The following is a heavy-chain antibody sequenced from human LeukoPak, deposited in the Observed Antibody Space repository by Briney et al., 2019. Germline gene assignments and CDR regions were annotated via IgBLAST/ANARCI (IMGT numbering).Heavy chain of an antibody. CDR3: AKDPRVGSRVATPCH. CDR2: SSGSGGST. Sequence: GGSLRLSCAASGFTFSSYAMSWVRQAPGKGLDWVSASSGSGGSTYYADSVKGRFTISRDNSKSTLFLQMNSLRAEDTAVYYCAKDPRVGSRVATPCHWGQGTLVTVSS. CDR1: GFTFSSYA. J-gene: IGHJ4*02. D-gene: IGHD5-24*01. V-gene: IGHV3-23*01.